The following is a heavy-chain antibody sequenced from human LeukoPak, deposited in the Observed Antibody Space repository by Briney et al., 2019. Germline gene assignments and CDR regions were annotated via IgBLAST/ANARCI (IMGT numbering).Heavy chain of an antibody. CDR3: AKAPMVYYYYGMDV. Sequence: PGGSLRLSCAASGFTFSTYAMSWVRQAPGKGLEWVSAISGSGGSTYYADSVKGRFTISRDNSKNTLYLQMNSLRAEDTAVYYCAKAPMVYYYYGMDVWGQGTTVTVSS. D-gene: IGHD3-10*01. CDR2: ISGSGGST. CDR1: GFTFSTYA. J-gene: IGHJ6*02. V-gene: IGHV3-23*01.